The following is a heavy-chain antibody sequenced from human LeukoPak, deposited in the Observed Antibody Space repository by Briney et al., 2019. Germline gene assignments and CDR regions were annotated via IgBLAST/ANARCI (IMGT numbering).Heavy chain of an antibody. D-gene: IGHD2-2*01. Sequence: GGSLRLSCVASGLTLSNSAMTWVRQAPGKGLEWVSILTGDGTGTFYADSVRGRFSISRDISRNTLYLQMNSLGVDDTALYYCATVGGYCPSSNCYAYFDYWGQGSPVTVSA. CDR3: ATVGGYCPSSNCYAYFDY. V-gene: IGHV3-23*01. J-gene: IGHJ4*02. CDR2: LTGDGTGT. CDR1: GLTLSNSA.